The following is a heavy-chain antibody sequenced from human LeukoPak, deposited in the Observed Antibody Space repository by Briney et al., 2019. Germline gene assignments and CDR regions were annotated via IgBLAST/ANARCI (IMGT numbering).Heavy chain of an antibody. CDR3: ARDLLSLLVPDY. D-gene: IGHD3-10*01. CDR2: ISSSSSYI. V-gene: IGHV3-21*01. CDR1: GCTFSSYS. J-gene: IGHJ4*02. Sequence: PGGSLRLSCAASGCTFSSYSMNWVRQAPGKGLGWVSSISSSSSYIYYADSVKGRFTISRDNAKNSLYLQMNSLRAEDTAVYYCARDLLSLLVPDYWGQGTLVTVSS.